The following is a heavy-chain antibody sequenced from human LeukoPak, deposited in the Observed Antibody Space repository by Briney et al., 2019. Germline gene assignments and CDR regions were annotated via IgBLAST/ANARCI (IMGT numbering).Heavy chain of an antibody. CDR2: ISYDGSNK. CDR1: GFTFGSYA. CDR3: ARDWAMAFFDY. J-gene: IGHJ4*02. V-gene: IGHV3-30-3*01. D-gene: IGHD5-24*01. Sequence: GGSLRLSCAASGFTFGSYAMHWVRQAPGKGLEWVAVISYDGSNKYYADSVKGRFTISRDNSKNTLYLQMNSLRAEDTAVYYCARDWAMAFFDYWGQGTLVTVSS.